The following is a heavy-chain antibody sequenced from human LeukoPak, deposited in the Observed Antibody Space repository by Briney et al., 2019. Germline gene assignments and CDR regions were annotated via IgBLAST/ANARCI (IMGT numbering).Heavy chain of an antibody. D-gene: IGHD3-3*01. J-gene: IGHJ3*02. CDR3: ARGISPSFDI. Sequence: PSETLSLTCTVSGGSISSYYWSWIRQPPGKGLEWIGYIYYRGSTNYNPSLKSRVTISVDTSKNQFSLKLSSVAAADTAVYYCARGISPSFDIWGQGTMVTVSS. CDR2: IYYRGST. V-gene: IGHV4-59*01. CDR1: GGSISSYY.